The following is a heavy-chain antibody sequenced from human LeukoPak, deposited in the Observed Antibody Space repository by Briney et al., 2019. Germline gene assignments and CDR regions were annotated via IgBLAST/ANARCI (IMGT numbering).Heavy chain of an antibody. CDR3: AREQRYSSSWYLYYYYYMDV. Sequence: SETLSLTCTVSGGSISSGSYYWSWIRQPAGKGLEWIGRIYTSGSTNYNPSLKSRVTISVDTSKNQFSLKLSSVTAADTAVYYCAREQRYSSSWYLYYYYYMDVWGKGTTVTISS. V-gene: IGHV4-61*02. CDR1: GGSISSGSYY. CDR2: IYTSGST. J-gene: IGHJ6*03. D-gene: IGHD6-13*01.